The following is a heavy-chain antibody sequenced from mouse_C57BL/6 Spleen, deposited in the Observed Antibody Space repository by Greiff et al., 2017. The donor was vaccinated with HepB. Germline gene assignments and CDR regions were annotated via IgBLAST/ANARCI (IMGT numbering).Heavy chain of an antibody. CDR1: GYTFTSYW. CDR3: ARGSITTVVDYYAMDY. Sequence: QVQLQQSGAELVKPGASVKLSCKASGYTFTSYWMQWVKQRPGQGLEWIGEIDPSDSYTNYNQKFKGKATLTVDTSSSTAYMQLSSLTSEDSAVYYCARGSITTVVDYYAMDYWGQGTSVTVSS. CDR2: IDPSDSYT. J-gene: IGHJ4*01. D-gene: IGHD1-1*01. V-gene: IGHV1-50*01.